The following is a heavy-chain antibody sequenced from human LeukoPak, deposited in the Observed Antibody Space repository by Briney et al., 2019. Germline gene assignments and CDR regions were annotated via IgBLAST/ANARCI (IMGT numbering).Heavy chain of an antibody. V-gene: IGHV1-3*01. CDR3: ARGRGWYVGYFDY. D-gene: IGHD6-19*01. CDR2: INAGNGNT. Sequence: ASVKVSCKAPGYTFTSYAMHWVRQAPGQRLEWMGWINAGNGNTKYSQKFQGRVTITRDTSASTAYMELSSLRSEDTAVYYCARGRGWYVGYFDYWGQGTLVTVPS. J-gene: IGHJ4*02. CDR1: GYTFTSYA.